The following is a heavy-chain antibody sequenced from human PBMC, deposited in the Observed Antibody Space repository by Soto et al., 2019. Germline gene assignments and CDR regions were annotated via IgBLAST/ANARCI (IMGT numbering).Heavy chain of an antibody. CDR3: ASMNVVAAENAFYI. CDR1: GFTFSSYS. J-gene: IGHJ4*02. CDR2: ISSSSSHV. V-gene: IGHV3-21*01. D-gene: IGHD2-21*01. Sequence: GGSLRLSCVASGFTFSSYSMNWVRQAPGKGLEWVSCISSSSSHVYYADSVKARFTISRDNAKNSLYLQMNSLRVEDKAVYYCASMNVVAAENAFYIWGQGTLVTVSS.